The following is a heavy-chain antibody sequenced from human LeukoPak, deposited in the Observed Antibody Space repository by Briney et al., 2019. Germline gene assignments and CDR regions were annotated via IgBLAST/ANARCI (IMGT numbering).Heavy chain of an antibody. D-gene: IGHD3-10*01. CDR1: GFTFSSYS. CDR3: ASSGLLWFGELPTLDY. J-gene: IGHJ4*02. CDR2: ISSSSSTI. Sequence: PGRSLRLSCAASGFTFSSYSMNWVRQAPGKGLEWVSYISSSSSTIYYADSVKGRFTISRDNAKNSLYLQMNSLRAEDTAVYYCASSGLLWFGELPTLDYWGQGTLVTVSS. V-gene: IGHV3-48*04.